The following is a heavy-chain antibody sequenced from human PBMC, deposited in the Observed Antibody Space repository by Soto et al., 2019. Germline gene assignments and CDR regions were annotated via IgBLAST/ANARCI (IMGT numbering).Heavy chain of an antibody. J-gene: IGHJ4*02. CDR2: IRSKAYGGTI. D-gene: IGHD3-10*01. V-gene: IGHV3-49*03. CDR3: TRDRSGSGSYYTPLYFDY. CDR1: GFTFGDYA. Sequence: PGGSLRLSCTPSGFTFGDYAMSWFRQAPGKGLEWVGFIRSKAYGGTIEYAASVKGRFTISRDDSKSIAYLQMNSLKTEDTAVYYCTRDRSGSGSYYTPLYFDYWGQGT.